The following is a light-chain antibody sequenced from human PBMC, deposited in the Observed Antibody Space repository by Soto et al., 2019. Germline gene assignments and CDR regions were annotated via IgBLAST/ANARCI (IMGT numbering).Light chain of an antibody. V-gene: IGKV3-20*01. Sequence: EIVLTQSPGTLSLSPGERATLSCRASQSVSSSYLAWYQQKPGQAPRLLIYGASSRATGIPDRFSGSGSGTDFTLTISRVEPEDFAVYYCQQYGSSPLFGPGTKVDIK. CDR3: QQYGSSPL. CDR1: QSVSSSY. J-gene: IGKJ3*01. CDR2: GAS.